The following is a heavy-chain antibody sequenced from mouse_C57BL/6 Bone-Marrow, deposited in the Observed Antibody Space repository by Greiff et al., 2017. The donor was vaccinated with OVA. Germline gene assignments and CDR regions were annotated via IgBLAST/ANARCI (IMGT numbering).Heavy chain of an antibody. J-gene: IGHJ4*01. CDR2: IWSGGST. Sequence: VKLVESGPGLVQPSQSLSITCTVSGFSLTSYGVHWVRQSPGKGLEWLGVIWSGGSTDYNAAFISRLSISKDNSKSQVFFKMNSLQADDTAIYYCASNYYGSSYVEDAMDYWGQGTSVTVSS. V-gene: IGHV2-2*01. CDR3: ASNYYGSSYVEDAMDY. CDR1: GFSLTSYG. D-gene: IGHD1-1*01.